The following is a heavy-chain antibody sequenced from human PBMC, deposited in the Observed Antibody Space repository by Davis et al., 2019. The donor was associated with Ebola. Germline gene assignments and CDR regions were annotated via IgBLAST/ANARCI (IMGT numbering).Heavy chain of an antibody. Sequence: GSLRLSCAVYGGSFSGYYLSWIRQPPGKGLEWIGEINHSGSTNYNPSLKSRVTISVDTSKNQFSLKLSSVTAAETAVYYCARVTIAAAGTKYYGMDVWGQGTTVTVSS. D-gene: IGHD6-13*01. CDR1: GGSFSGYY. CDR3: ARVTIAAAGTKYYGMDV. CDR2: INHSGST. J-gene: IGHJ6*02. V-gene: IGHV4-34*01.